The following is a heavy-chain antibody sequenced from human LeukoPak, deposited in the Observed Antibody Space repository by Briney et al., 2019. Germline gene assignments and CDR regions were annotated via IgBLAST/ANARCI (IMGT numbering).Heavy chain of an antibody. D-gene: IGHD3-10*01. J-gene: IGHJ4*02. Sequence: GGSLRLSCAASGFTFSSYAMMWLRQPPGKGLEWVTVISNDGSTKYYADSVRGRFTISRDNSKNTLYLQINSLRLDDTAVYYCARAMVRGVPFDYWGQGTLVTVSS. CDR1: GFTFSSYA. V-gene: IGHV3-30-3*01. CDR3: ARAMVRGVPFDY. CDR2: ISNDGSTK.